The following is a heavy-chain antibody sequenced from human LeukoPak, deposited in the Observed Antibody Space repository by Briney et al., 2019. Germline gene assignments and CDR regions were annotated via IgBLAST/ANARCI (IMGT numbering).Heavy chain of an antibody. CDR3: AADLLGGYYDSSGVVDY. J-gene: IGHJ4*02. V-gene: IGHV1-24*01. CDR2: FDPEDGET. D-gene: IGHD3-22*01. Sequence: ASVKVSCKVSGYTLTELSMHWVRQAPGKGLEWMGGFDPEDGETIYAQKFQGRVTMTEDTSTDTAYMELSSLRSEDTAVYYCAADLLGGYYDSSGVVDYWGQGTLVTDSS. CDR1: GYTLTELS.